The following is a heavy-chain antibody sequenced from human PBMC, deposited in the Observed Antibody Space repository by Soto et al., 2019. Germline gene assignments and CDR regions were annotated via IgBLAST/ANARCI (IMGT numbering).Heavy chain of an antibody. CDR3: ARRYDFWSGYSERYYYYYGMDV. CDR2: IYHSGST. D-gene: IGHD3-3*01. V-gene: IGHV4-4*02. J-gene: IGHJ6*02. CDR1: GGSISSSNW. Sequence: PSETLSLTCAVSGGSISSSNWLSLFRHPAGEVLEWIGEIYHSGSTNYNPSLKSRVTISVDKSKNQFSLKLSSVTAADTAVYYCARRYDFWSGYSERYYYYYGMDVWGQGTTVTVSS.